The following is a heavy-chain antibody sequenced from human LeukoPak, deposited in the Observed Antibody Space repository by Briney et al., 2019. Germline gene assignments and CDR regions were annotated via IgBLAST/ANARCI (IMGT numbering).Heavy chain of an antibody. Sequence: TSETLSLTCAVYGGSFSGYYWSWIRQPPGKGLEWIGYIYYSGSTNYNPSLKSRVTISVDTSKNQFSLKLSSVTAADTAVYYCARAYDFWSGYYFWFDPWGQGTLVTVSS. D-gene: IGHD3-3*01. V-gene: IGHV4-59*01. CDR3: ARAYDFWSGYYFWFDP. CDR1: GGSFSGYY. J-gene: IGHJ5*02. CDR2: IYYSGST.